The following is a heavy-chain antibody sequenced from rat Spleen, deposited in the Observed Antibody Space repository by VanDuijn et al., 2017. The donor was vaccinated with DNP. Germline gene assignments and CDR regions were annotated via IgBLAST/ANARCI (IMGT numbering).Heavy chain of an antibody. V-gene: IGHV3-1*01. CDR2: ISYSGNT. CDR1: GYSITSKY. J-gene: IGHJ1*01. CDR3: ARGLNYGGYNYYWYFDF. Sequence: EVQLQESGPGLVKPSQSLSLACSVTGYSITSKYWGWIRKFPGNKMEWMGYISYSGNTGYNQSLKSRIYITRDTSKNQFFLQLNSITTEDTATYYCARGLNYGGYNYYWYFDFWGPGTMVTVSS. D-gene: IGHD1-11*01.